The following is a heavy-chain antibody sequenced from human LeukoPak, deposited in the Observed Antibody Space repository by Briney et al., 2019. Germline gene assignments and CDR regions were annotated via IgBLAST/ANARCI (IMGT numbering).Heavy chain of an antibody. V-gene: IGHV1-18*01. CDR1: GYTFTSYG. CDR3: ARTRRITMPYARVGWFDP. CDR2: ISAYNGNT. Sequence: ASVKVSCKASGYTFTSYGISWVRQAPGQGLEWMGWISAYNGNTNYAQKLQGRVTITTDTSTSTAYMELRSLRSDDTAVYYCARTRRITMPYARVGWFDPWGQGTLVTVSS. J-gene: IGHJ5*02. D-gene: IGHD3-10*01.